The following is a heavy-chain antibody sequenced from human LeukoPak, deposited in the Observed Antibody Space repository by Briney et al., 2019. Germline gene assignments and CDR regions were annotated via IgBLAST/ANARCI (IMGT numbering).Heavy chain of an antibody. CDR2: ITSSSSYT. D-gene: IGHD6-13*01. V-gene: IGHV3-11*06. Sequence: GGSLRLSCAASGFTFSDYYMSWIRQAPGKGLEWVSYITSSSSYTNYADSLEGRFTISRDNAKNSLYLQINSLRAEDTAVYYCAVSSSGPYNWFDPWGQGTLVTVSS. CDR1: GFTFSDYY. J-gene: IGHJ5*02. CDR3: AVSSSGPYNWFDP.